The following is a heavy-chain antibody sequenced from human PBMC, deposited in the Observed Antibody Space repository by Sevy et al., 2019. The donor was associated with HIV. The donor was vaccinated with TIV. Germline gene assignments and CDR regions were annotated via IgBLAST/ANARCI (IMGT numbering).Heavy chain of an antibody. Sequence: GGSLRLSCAVSGFSFDSYGMTWVRQAPGKGLEWVSAISGSGTRTYYADSVKGRFIISRDNSKNTLDLQMNSLRAEDTAIDYWAKGGGCHYDPDEIAYYFYYYNMDVWGKGTTVTVSS. V-gene: IGHV3-23*01. J-gene: IGHJ6*03. CDR1: GFSFDSYG. D-gene: IGHD3-22*01. CDR3: AKGGGCHYDPDEIAYYFYYYNMDV. CDR2: ISGSGTRT.